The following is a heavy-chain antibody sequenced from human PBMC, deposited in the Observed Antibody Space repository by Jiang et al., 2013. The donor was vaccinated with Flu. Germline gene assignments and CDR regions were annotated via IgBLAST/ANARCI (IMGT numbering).Heavy chain of an antibody. D-gene: IGHD3-22*01. CDR2: IYYSGST. CDR3: ARHLRSQRFYYDSSFDY. J-gene: IGHJ4*02. Sequence: LLKPSETLSLTCTVSGGSISSSTYYWGWIRQPPGKGLAWIGSIYYSGSTYYNPSLKTRVTISVDTSKNQFSLKLSSVTAADTAVYYCARHLRSQRFYYDSSFDYWGQGTLVTVSS. V-gene: IGHV4-39*01. CDR1: GGSISSSTYY.